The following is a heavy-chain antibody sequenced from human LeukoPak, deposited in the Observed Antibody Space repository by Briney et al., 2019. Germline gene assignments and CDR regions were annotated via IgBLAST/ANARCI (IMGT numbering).Heavy chain of an antibody. D-gene: IGHD1-26*01. CDR1: DGSFSGYY. CDR2: INYSGST. V-gene: IGHV4-34*01. Sequence: SETLSLTCVVYDGSFSGYYWTWIRQPPGKGLEWIGEINYSGSTKYNPSLKSRVTISVDTSKNQFSLKLSSVTAADTAVYYCARHGTRYYYYYMDVWGKGTTVTISS. CDR3: ARHGTRYYYYYMDV. J-gene: IGHJ6*03.